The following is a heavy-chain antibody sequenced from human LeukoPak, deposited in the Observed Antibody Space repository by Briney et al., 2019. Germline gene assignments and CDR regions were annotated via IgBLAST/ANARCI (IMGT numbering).Heavy chain of an antibody. J-gene: IGHJ4*02. V-gene: IGHV4-59*01. Sequence: SETLSLTCTVSGGSITRYYWSWIRQPPGKGLEWVGYIYYSGSTNYNPFLKRRVTISVDTSQNQFSLKLSSVTAADTAVYYCARVTGYRIEDYFDYWGQGTLVTVSS. CDR1: GGSITRYY. D-gene: IGHD6-13*01. CDR2: IYYSGST. CDR3: ARVTGYRIEDYFDY.